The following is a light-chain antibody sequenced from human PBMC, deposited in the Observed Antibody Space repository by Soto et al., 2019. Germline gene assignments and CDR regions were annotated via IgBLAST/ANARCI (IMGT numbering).Light chain of an antibody. J-gene: IGKJ4*01. CDR2: GSS. CDR1: QSVRSN. Sequence: EVVMTQSPDTLYVSPGERATVSCRASQSVRSNLAWYHQKPGLAPRLLIYGSSTRATGIPARFSGGGSGTEFTLTINSLQSEDFAVYYCQQYNNWPLTFGGGTKVEIK. V-gene: IGKV3-15*01. CDR3: QQYNNWPLT.